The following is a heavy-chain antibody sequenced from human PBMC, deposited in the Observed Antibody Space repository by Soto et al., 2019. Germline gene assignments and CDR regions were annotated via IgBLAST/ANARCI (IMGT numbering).Heavy chain of an antibody. CDR2: IYYTGST. J-gene: IGHJ4*02. V-gene: IGHV4-59*01. CDR1: GSSISPFY. CDR3: TRVGGYSGDYPNFDY. Sequence: PSETLSLTCTVSGSSISPFYWSWIRQPPGKGLEWIGYIYYTGSTKYNPSLKSRVTLSLGTSRNQLSLQLSSVTAADTAVYYCTRVGGYSGDYPNFDYWGPGTLVTVSS. D-gene: IGHD4-17*01.